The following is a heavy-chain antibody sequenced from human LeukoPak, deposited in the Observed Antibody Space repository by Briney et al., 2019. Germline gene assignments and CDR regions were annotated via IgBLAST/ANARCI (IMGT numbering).Heavy chain of an antibody. CDR2: IYYSGST. Sequence: SETLSLTCTVSGGSISSSSYYWGWIRQPPGKGLEWIGSIYYSGSTYYNPSLKSRVTISVDTSKNQFSLKLGSVTAADTAVYYCARRKWGSGTPNDPRHNWFDPWGQGTLVTVSS. CDR3: ARRKWGSGTPNDPRHNWFDP. D-gene: IGHD3-10*01. V-gene: IGHV4-39*01. CDR1: GGSISSSSYY. J-gene: IGHJ5*02.